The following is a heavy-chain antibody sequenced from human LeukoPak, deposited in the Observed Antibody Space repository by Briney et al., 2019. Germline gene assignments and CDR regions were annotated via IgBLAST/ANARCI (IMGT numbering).Heavy chain of an antibody. CDR2: IYSRGST. Sequence: SETLSLTCTVSGGSISSGSYYWNWIRQPAGKGLEWIGRIYSRGSTNYNPSLKSRVTISVDTSKNQFSLKLSSVTAADTAVYYCARVTHVDTAMVRGLDYWGQGTLVTVSS. V-gene: IGHV4-61*02. CDR1: GGSISSGSYY. D-gene: IGHD5-18*01. CDR3: ARVTHVDTAMVRGLDY. J-gene: IGHJ4*02.